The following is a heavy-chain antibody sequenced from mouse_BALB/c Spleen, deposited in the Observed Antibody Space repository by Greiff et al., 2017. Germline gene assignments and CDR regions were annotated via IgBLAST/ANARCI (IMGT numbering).Heavy chain of an antibody. D-gene: IGHD2-1*01. CDR2: INPSSGYT. CDR3: ARGDYGKSYWYFDV. CDR1: GYTFTSYT. V-gene: IGHV1-4*01. Sequence: VQLQQSGAELARPGASVKMSCKASGYTFTSYTMHWVKQRPGQGLEWIGYINPSSGYTNYNQKFKDKATLTADKSSSTAYMQLSSLTSEDSAVYYCARGDYGKSYWYFDVWGAGTTVTVSS. J-gene: IGHJ1*01.